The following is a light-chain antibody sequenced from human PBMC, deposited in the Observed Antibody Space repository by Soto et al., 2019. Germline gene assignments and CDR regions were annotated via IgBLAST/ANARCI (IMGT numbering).Light chain of an antibody. J-gene: IGKJ1*01. Sequence: DIVMTQSPDSLAVSLGERATINCKSSQSVLYSSNNKNYLAWYQQKPGQPPKLLIYWASTRESGVPDRFSGSGSGTDFTLTISRLPAEDVAVYYCQQYYSTPPTFGQGTKVDI. CDR3: QQYYSTPPT. CDR1: QSVLYSSNNKNY. CDR2: WAS. V-gene: IGKV4-1*01.